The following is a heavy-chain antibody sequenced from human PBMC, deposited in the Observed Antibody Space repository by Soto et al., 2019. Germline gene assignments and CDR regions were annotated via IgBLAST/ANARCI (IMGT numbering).Heavy chain of an antibody. CDR2: ISGSGGST. CDR3: AKDGSSWYPFDY. J-gene: IGHJ4*02. D-gene: IGHD6-13*01. Sequence: GGSLRLSCAASGFTFSSYAMSWVRQAPGKGLEWVSAISGSGGSTDYADSVKGRFTISRDNSKNTLYLQMNSLGAEDTAVYYCAKDGSSWYPFDYWGQGTLVTVSS. CDR1: GFTFSSYA. V-gene: IGHV3-23*01.